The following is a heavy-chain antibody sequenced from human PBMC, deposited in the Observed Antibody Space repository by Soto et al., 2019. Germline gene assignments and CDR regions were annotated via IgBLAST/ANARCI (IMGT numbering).Heavy chain of an antibody. CDR1: GFTFSSYG. J-gene: IGHJ4*02. D-gene: IGHD3-22*01. CDR3: AKDDYYDSSGYYLDSLFFSVDY. V-gene: IGHV3-30*18. CDR2: ISYDGSNK. Sequence: GGSLRLSCAASGFTFSSYGMHWVRQAPGKGLEWVAVISYDGSNKYYADSVKGRFTISRDNSKNTLYLQMNSLRAEDTAVYYCAKDDYYDSSGYYLDSLFFSVDYWGQGTLVTVSS.